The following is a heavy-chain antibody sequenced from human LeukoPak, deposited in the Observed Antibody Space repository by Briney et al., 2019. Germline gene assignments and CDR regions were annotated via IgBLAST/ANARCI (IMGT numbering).Heavy chain of an antibody. V-gene: IGHV3-15*01. CDR3: NTDLSSVAGTFDY. Sequence: GGSLRLSCVASGFTFSYAWMSWVRQAPGKGLQWVGRIKSNTDDGTTDYAAPVKGRFTISRDDSQNTLYLQMNNLKNEDTAVYYGNTDLSSVAGTFDYWGQGTQVTVSS. CDR1: GFTFSYAW. CDR2: IKSNTDDGTT. D-gene: IGHD6-19*01. J-gene: IGHJ4*02.